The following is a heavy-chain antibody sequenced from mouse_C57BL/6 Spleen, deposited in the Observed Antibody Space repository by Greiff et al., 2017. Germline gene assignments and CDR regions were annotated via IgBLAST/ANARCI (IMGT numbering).Heavy chain of an antibody. J-gene: IGHJ4*01. D-gene: IGHD4-1*01. CDR2: ISSGSSTI. V-gene: IGHV5-17*01. CDR1: GFTFSDYG. CDR3: ARHWDDYAMDY. Sequence: VQLKQSGGGLVKPGGSLKLSCAASGFTFSDYGMHWVRQAPEKGLEWVAYISSGSSTIYYADTVKGRFTISRDNAKNTLFLQMTSLRSEDTAMYYCARHWDDYAMDYWGQGTSVTVSS.